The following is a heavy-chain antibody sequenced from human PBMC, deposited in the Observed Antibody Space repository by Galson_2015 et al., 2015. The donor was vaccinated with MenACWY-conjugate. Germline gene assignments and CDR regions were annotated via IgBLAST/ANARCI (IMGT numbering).Heavy chain of an antibody. J-gene: IGHJ4*02. V-gene: IGHV3-30*18. CDR1: GFTFSSYG. CDR3: AKGGEVRGTLAIDY. D-gene: IGHD3-16*01. Sequence: SLRLSCAASGFTFSSYGMHWVRQAPGKGLEWVAVISYDGSNKYYVDSVKGRFTISRDNSKNTVYLQMDSLRTEDTAVYYCAKGGEVRGTLAIDYWGRGTLVTVSS. CDR2: ISYDGSNK.